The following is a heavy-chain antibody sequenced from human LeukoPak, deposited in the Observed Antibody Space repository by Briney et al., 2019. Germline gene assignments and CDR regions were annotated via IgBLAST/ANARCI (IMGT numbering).Heavy chain of an antibody. CDR2: ISYDGSNK. J-gene: IGHJ4*02. CDR1: GFTFSSYG. V-gene: IGHV3-30*18. Sequence: GGSLRLSCAASGFTFSSYGMHWVRQAPGKGLEWVAVISYDGSNKYYADSVKGRFTISRDNSKNTLYLQMNSLRAEDAAIYYCAKEGPVGGWPHDYWGQGTLVTVSS. CDR3: AKEGPVGGWPHDY.